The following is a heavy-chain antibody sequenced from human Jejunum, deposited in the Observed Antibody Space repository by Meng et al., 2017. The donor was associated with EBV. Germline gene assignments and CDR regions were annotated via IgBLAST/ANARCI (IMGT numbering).Heavy chain of an antibody. CDR1: GFTFSSYD. Sequence: VCLLGVGGGLVQPGGSLRLSCASSGFTFSSYDLSWVRQAPGKGLEWVSSITGGGGGTYYADSVKGRFTVSRDNSKNTLYLQLNSLRADDTAIYYCANTYNFQYWGQGTLVTVSS. J-gene: IGHJ4*02. D-gene: IGHD4-11*01. V-gene: IGHV3-23*01. CDR3: ANTYNFQY. CDR2: ITGGGGGT.